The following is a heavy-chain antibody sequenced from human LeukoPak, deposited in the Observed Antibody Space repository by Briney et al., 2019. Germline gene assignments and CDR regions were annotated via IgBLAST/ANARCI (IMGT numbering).Heavy chain of an antibody. CDR1: GYTFTDYY. Sequence: ASVKVSCKASGYTFTDYYIHWVRQAPGQGLEWIAWMNPNSGGTSYAQKFQGRVTMTRDTSISTAYSELSRLRFDDTAVYYCARNKEGKSLDYWGQGTLVTVSS. J-gene: IGHJ4*02. CDR3: ARNKEGKSLDY. V-gene: IGHV1-2*02. CDR2: MNPNSGGT.